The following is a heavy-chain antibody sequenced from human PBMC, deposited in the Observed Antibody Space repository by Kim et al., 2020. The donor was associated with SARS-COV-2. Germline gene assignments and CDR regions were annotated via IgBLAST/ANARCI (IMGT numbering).Heavy chain of an antibody. Sequence: GGSLRLSCAASGFTFSSYWMSWVRQAPGKGLEWVANIKQDGSEKYYVDSVKGRFTISRDNAKNSLYLQMNSLRAEDTAVYYCTNSPLTGYYRGKDYYYYYGMDVWGQGTTVTVSS. V-gene: IGHV3-7*03. CDR3: TNSPLTGYYRGKDYYYYYGMDV. CDR2: IKQDGSEK. CDR1: GFTFSSYW. J-gene: IGHJ6*02. D-gene: IGHD3-9*01.